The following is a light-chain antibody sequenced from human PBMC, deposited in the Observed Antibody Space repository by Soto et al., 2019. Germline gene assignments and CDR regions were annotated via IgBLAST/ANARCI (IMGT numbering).Light chain of an antibody. CDR2: DVS. CDR3: CSYAGGYQNV. V-gene: IGLV2-11*01. CDR1: SRDVGYYNY. Sequence: QSALTQPRSVSGSPGQSVTISCTGTSRDVGYYNYVSWYQQHPGKAPKLMIYDVSKRPAGVPDRFSGSKSGNTASLTISGLQAEDEADYYCCSYAGGYQNVFGTGTKLTVL. J-gene: IGLJ1*01.